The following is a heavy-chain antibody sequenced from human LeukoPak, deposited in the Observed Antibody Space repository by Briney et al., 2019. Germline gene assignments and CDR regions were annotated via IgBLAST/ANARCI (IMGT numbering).Heavy chain of an antibody. CDR1: GFTFDDYA. CDR2: ISKNSDNV. J-gene: IGHJ4*02. Sequence: AGRSLRLSCAASGFTFDDYAMHWVRQAPGKGLEWVSGISKNSDNVDYAESVKGRFTISRDNAKDSLYLQMNSLRVEDTAWYYCVKDYRYGLSSEWGQGTLVTVAS. V-gene: IGHV3-9*01. CDR3: VKDYRYGLSSE. D-gene: IGHD6-19*01.